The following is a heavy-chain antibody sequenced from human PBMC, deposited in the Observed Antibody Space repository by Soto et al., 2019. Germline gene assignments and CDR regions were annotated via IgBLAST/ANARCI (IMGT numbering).Heavy chain of an antibody. J-gene: IGHJ4*02. Sequence: PSETLSLTCTVSGGSISSAAYCWSWIRQSPDKGLEWIGHIYDGGTTYSSPSLKGRVTISADTSETQFSLKLNSVSAADTAVYYCARGPSGDKVDCWGQGIQVTVSS. CDR3: ARGPSGDKVDC. CDR2: IYDGGTT. V-gene: IGHV4-30-4*01. D-gene: IGHD7-27*01. CDR1: GGSISSAAYC.